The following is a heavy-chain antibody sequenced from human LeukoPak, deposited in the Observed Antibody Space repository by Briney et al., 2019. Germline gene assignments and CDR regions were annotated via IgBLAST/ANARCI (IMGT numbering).Heavy chain of an antibody. CDR3: AKGPDTSGYYSLDY. CDR1: GFNFSDSR. CDR2: ISYDGSSK. Sequence: GGSLRLSCTTSGFNFSDSRMTWVRQAPGKGLEWVAVISYDGSSKYYADSVKGRFTISRDNSKNTLYVQMNSLRTEDTAIYYCAKGPDTSGYYSLDYWGQGTLVTVSS. V-gene: IGHV3-30*18. D-gene: IGHD3-22*01. J-gene: IGHJ4*02.